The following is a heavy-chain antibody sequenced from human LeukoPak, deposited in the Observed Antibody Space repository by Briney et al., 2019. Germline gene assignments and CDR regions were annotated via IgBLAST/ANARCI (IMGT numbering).Heavy chain of an antibody. CDR2: TSSDLNVK. V-gene: IGHV3-30-3*01. D-gene: IGHD3-10*01. CDR1: GFTFRNYV. J-gene: IGHJ4*02. Sequence: GGSLGLSCAASGFTFRNYVIHWVRQAPGKGLEWVAVTSSDLNVKLYADSVKGRFTISRDNSRSTLYLQMNSLRPEYTAIYYCAREGYYGSGSPPSLYFDYWGQGTLVTVSS. CDR3: AREGYYGSGSPPSLYFDY.